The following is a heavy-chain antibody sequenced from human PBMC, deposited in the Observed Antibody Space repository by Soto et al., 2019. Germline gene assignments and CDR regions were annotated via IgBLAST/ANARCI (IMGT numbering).Heavy chain of an antibody. CDR1: GFTFSNYY. Sequence: GGSLRLSCGASGFTFSNYYMSWIRQAPGKGLEWVSYISSTGRTIYYADSVKGRFTVSRDNAQNSLSLKLDSLRVEDTAVYYCARGSTGRPTHYFDYWGQGTLVTVSS. J-gene: IGHJ4*02. D-gene: IGHD3-10*01. CDR3: ARGSTGRPTHYFDY. CDR2: ISSTGRTI. V-gene: IGHV3-11*01.